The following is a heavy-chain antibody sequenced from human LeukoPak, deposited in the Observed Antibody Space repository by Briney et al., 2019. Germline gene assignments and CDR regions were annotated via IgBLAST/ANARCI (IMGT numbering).Heavy chain of an antibody. Sequence: GASVKVSCKASGGTFSSYAISWVRQAPGQGLEWMGGIIPIFGTANYAQKFQGRVTITADESTSTAYMELSSLRSEDTAVYYCASPGNEIVVVPAAISYYYYGMDVWGQGTTVTVSS. CDR1: GGTFSSYA. J-gene: IGHJ6*02. CDR2: IIPIFGTA. CDR3: ASPGNEIVVVPAAISYYYYGMDV. V-gene: IGHV1-69*13. D-gene: IGHD2-2*01.